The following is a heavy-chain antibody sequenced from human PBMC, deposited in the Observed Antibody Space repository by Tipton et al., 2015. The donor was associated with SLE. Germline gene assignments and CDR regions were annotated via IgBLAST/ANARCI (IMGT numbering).Heavy chain of an antibody. J-gene: IGHJ4*02. V-gene: IGHV4-39*01. D-gene: IGHD3-16*01. CDR2: IYSSGSP. CDR3: ARRPWGDYYMDY. Sequence: TLSLTCTVSGGSISWSSYYWDWIRQPPGKGLEWIGSIYSSGSPYYNASLKSRVTISVDRSKNQFSLKLSSVTAADTAVYYCARRPWGDYYMDYWGQGTLVTVSS. CDR1: GGSISWSSYY.